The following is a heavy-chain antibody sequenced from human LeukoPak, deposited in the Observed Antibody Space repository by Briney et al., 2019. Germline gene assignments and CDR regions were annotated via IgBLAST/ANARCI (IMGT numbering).Heavy chain of an antibody. CDR1: GYTFTNYY. Sequence: GASVKVSCKASGYTFTNYYMHWVRQAPGQGLEWMGLINPSGGSTNYAQKFQGRVTMTRDTSTSTVYMELSSLRSEDTAVYYCARGPRITVIRGGQWYYYMDVWGKGTTVTISS. J-gene: IGHJ6*03. D-gene: IGHD3-10*01. CDR3: ARGPRITVIRGGQWYYYMDV. V-gene: IGHV1-46*01. CDR2: INPSGGST.